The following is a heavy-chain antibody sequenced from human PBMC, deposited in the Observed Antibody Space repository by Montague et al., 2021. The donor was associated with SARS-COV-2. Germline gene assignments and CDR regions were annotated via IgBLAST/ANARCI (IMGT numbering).Heavy chain of an antibody. J-gene: IGHJ4*01. CDR2: NYYSGST. CDR1: GGSSSSSRYY. CDR3: ARHSRIWLQLIAPFFDY. V-gene: IGHV4-39*01. Sequence: SETLSLTCTVSGGSSSSSRYYWGRISQAQGKGLEWIGSNYYSGSTNYNPSLKSRVTISVDTSKNQFSLKLSSVTAADTAVYYCARHSRIWLQLIAPFFDYWGHGTLVSVSS. D-gene: IGHD5-24*01.